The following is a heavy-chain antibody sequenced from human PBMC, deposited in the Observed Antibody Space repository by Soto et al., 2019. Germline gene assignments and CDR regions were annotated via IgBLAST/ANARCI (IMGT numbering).Heavy chain of an antibody. CDR2: INAGNGNT. J-gene: IGHJ4*02. Sequence: GASVKVSCKASGYIFTSYAMHWVRQAPGQRLEWMGWINAGNGNTKYSQKFQGRVTITRDTSASTAYMELSSLRSEDTAVYYCARVGAAAGPYYFDYWGQGTLVTVYS. CDR1: GYIFTSYA. D-gene: IGHD6-13*01. CDR3: ARVGAAAGPYYFDY. V-gene: IGHV1-3*01.